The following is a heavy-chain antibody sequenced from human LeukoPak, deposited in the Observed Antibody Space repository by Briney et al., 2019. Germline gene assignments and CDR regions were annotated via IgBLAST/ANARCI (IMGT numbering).Heavy chain of an antibody. D-gene: IGHD5-24*01. Sequence: GGSLRLSCAASGFIFSDHYMDWVRQVPGKGLEWVGRTKNRANSYTTQYAASVEGRFTISRDDSKNSLYLQMNSLKTEDTAVYYCASQMSTTGGFDFWGQGTLVTVSS. V-gene: IGHV3-72*01. J-gene: IGHJ4*02. CDR2: TKNRANSYTT. CDR1: GFIFSDHY. CDR3: ASQMSTTGGFDF.